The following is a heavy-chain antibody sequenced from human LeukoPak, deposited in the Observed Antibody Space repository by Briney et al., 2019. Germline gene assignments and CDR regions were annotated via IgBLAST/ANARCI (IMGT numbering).Heavy chain of an antibody. D-gene: IGHD2-2*01. CDR3: ARHGGDCSSTSCYYYYYYMDV. CDR1: GYSFTSYW. V-gene: IGHV5-51*01. Sequence: GESLKISCKGSGYSFTSYWIGWVRQMPGKGLEWMGIIYPGDSDTRYSPSFQGQVTISADKSISTAYLQWSSLKASDTAMYYCARHGGDCSSTSCYYYYYYMDVWGKGTTVTVSS. CDR2: IYPGDSDT. J-gene: IGHJ6*03.